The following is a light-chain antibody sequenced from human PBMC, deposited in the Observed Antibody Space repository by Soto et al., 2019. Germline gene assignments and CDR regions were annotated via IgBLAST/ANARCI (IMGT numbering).Light chain of an antibody. CDR2: DAS. Sequence: EIVLTQSPGTLSLSPGDSATLSCRASQTVSSAYVAWYQQKPGQAPKLLTYDASRRASGTPDRFSGSGSGTDYTLTISRLEPEDFAVYYCQQYWTSPQTFGQWTKVEIK. CDR1: QTVSSAY. J-gene: IGKJ1*01. CDR3: QQYWTSPQT. V-gene: IGKV3-20*01.